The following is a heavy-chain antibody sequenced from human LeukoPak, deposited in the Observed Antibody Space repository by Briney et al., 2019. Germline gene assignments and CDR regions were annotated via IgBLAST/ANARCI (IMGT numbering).Heavy chain of an antibody. J-gene: IGHJ6*04. Sequence: SVKVSCKASGGTFSSYAISWVRQAPGQGLEWMGGIIPIFGTANYAQKFQGRVTITADESTSTAYMELSSLRSEDTAVYYCARGLPAVPAAIPRGYYYYYGMDVWGKGTTVTVSS. CDR2: IIPIFGTA. CDR1: GGTFSSYA. V-gene: IGHV1-69*13. CDR3: ARGLPAVPAAIPRGYYYYYGMDV. D-gene: IGHD2-2*01.